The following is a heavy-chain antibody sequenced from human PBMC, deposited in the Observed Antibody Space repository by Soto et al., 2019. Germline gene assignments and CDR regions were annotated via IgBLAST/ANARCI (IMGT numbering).Heavy chain of an antibody. CDR2: IFYSGIT. J-gene: IGHJ4*02. Sequence: QLQMQESGPGLVKPSETLSLTCTVSGGSISSSSDYWGWIRQPPAKGLEWIGSIFYSGITYYNPAPKSRVTISVDTSKNQFSLKVSSVTAADTAVYYCARHIPYSSADSWGQGTLVTVSS. V-gene: IGHV4-39*01. CDR3: ARHIPYSSADS. D-gene: IGHD6-25*01. CDR1: GGSISSSSDY.